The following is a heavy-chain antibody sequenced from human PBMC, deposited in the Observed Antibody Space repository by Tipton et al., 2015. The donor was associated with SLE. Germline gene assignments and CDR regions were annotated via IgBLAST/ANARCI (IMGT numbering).Heavy chain of an antibody. Sequence: LRLSCTVSGGSISSHYWSWIRQPPGKGLEWIGYIYYSGSTNYNPSLKSRVTISVDTSKNQFSLKLSSVTAADTAVYYCATTMGAFDIWGQGTMVTVSS. V-gene: IGHV4-59*11. CDR3: ATTMGAFDI. J-gene: IGHJ3*02. CDR2: IYYSGST. CDR1: GGSISSHY.